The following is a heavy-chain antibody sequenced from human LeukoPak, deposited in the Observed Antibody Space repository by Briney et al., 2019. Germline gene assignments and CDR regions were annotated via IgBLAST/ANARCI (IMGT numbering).Heavy chain of an antibody. CDR1: NASISSYY. D-gene: IGHD2-21*02. J-gene: IGHJ4*02. CDR2: ISNSGRT. CDR3: ARHWGSCRGGDCYTFDC. Sequence: SETLSLTCSVSNASISSYYWSWIRPSPGKGLEWIGYISNSGRTDYNPSLKSRVTISVDTSKNQFSLKLSSVTAADTAVYYCARHWGSCRGGDCYTFDCWGQGTLVTVSS. V-gene: IGHV4-59*08.